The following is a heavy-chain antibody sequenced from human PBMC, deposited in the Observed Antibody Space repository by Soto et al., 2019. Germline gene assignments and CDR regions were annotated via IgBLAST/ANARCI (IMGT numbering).Heavy chain of an antibody. V-gene: IGHV1-2*02. Sequence: ASVKVSCKASGYTFTGYYMHWVRQAPGQGLEWMGWINPNSGGTNYAQKFQGRVTMTRDTSISTAYMELSRLRSDDTAVYYCAREAGYDFWSGPPHFYYYYYGMDVWGQGTRVTVSS. D-gene: IGHD3-3*01. J-gene: IGHJ6*02. CDR2: INPNSGGT. CDR3: AREAGYDFWSGPPHFYYYYYGMDV. CDR1: GYTFTGYY.